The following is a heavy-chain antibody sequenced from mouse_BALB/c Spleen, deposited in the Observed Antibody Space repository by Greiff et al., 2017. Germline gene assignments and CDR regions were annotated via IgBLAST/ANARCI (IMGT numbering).Heavy chain of an antibody. CDR3: ARHLIYYDYDDAMDD. CDR1: GFTFSSYG. V-gene: IGHV5-6*01. D-gene: IGHD2-4*01. CDR2: ISSGGSYT. J-gene: IGHJ4*01. Sequence: EVQVVESGGGLVKPGGSLKLSCAASGFTFSSYGMSWVRQTPDKRLEWVATISSGGSYTYYPDSVKGRFTISRDNAKNTLYLQMSSLKSEDTAMYYCARHLIYYDYDDAMDDWGQGTSVTVSS.